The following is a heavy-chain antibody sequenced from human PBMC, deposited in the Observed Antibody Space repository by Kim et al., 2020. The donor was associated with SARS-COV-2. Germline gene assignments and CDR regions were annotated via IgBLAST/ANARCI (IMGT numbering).Heavy chain of an antibody. CDR2: IIPIFGTA. Sequence: VKVSCKASGGTFSSYAISWVRQAPGQGLEWMGGIIPIFGTANYAQKFQGRVTITADESTSTAYMELSSLRSEDTAVYYCARGTAYGYVGYYYYYGMDVWGQGTTVTVSS. J-gene: IGHJ6*02. CDR3: ARGTAYGYVGYYYYYGMDV. V-gene: IGHV1-69*01. D-gene: IGHD5-18*01. CDR1: GGTFSSYA.